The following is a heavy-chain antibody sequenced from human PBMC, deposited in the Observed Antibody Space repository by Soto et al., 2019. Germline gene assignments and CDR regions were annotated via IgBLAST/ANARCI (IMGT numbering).Heavy chain of an antibody. CDR2: IYYSGST. J-gene: IGHJ5*01. CDR1: GGSISSYY. D-gene: IGHD3-10*01. V-gene: IGHV4-59*12. Sequence: PSETRSLTCTVSGGSISSYYWSWIRQPPGKGLEWIGYIYYSGSTNYNPSLKSQITISVDNARNSLFLEMKTLRADDTAVYYCARDILSGGAYPDSWGQGTKVTVSS. CDR3: ARDILSGGAYPDS.